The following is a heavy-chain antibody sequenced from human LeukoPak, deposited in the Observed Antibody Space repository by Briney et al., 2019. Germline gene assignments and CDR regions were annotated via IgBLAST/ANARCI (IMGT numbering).Heavy chain of an antibody. V-gene: IGHV4-59*01. CDR2: IHYSGIT. CDR1: GGSISSYY. D-gene: IGHD3-10*01. CDR3: ARDDTWYYYGSGVTDY. Sequence: PSETLSLTCSVSGGSISSYYWSWIRQPPGKGLEWIGDIHYSGITNYNPSLKRRVTQSVDTSKNQFSLKLSSVTAADTAVYYCARDDTWYYYGSGVTDYWGQGTLVTVSS. J-gene: IGHJ4*02.